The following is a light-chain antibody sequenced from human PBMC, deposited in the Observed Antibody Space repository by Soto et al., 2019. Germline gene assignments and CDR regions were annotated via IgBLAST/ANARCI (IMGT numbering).Light chain of an antibody. CDR2: GVT. CDR1: STDIGGHDY. V-gene: IGLV2-14*01. Sequence: QSALAQPASVSGSPGQSITISCTGTSTDIGGHDYVSWYQHHPGKAPKLLLYGVTDRPSGVSDRFSGSKSVNVASLTISGLQAEDEADYYCCSYTSAFTPYVFGTGTKVTVL. J-gene: IGLJ1*01. CDR3: CSYTSAFTPYV.